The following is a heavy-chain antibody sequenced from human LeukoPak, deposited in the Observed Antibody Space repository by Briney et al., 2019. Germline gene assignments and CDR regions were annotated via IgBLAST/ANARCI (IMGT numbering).Heavy chain of an antibody. CDR3: AKDHGDYVLRYFDL. J-gene: IGHJ2*01. Sequence: GGSLRLSCAASGFTFNNYGMHWVRQAPGKGLEWLAFVRYDGTNKNYADSVKGRFTISRDNSKNTLYLQMNSLRAEDTAVYYCAKDHGDYVLRYFDLWGRGTLVTVSS. CDR1: GFTFNNYG. D-gene: IGHD4-17*01. CDR2: VRYDGTNK. V-gene: IGHV3-30*02.